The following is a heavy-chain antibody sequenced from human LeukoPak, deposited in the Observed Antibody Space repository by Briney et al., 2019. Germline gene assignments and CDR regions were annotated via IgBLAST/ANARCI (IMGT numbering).Heavy chain of an antibody. Sequence: SETLSLTCTVSGGSISSYYWSWIRQPPGKGLEWIGYIYYSGSTNYNPSLKSRVTISVDTSKNQFSLKLSSVTAADTAVYYCARDQTRRYCSGGSCFSHFDYWGQGTLVTVSS. CDR2: IYYSGST. J-gene: IGHJ4*02. CDR3: ARDQTRRYCSGGSCFSHFDY. V-gene: IGHV4-59*01. D-gene: IGHD2-15*01. CDR1: GGSISSYY.